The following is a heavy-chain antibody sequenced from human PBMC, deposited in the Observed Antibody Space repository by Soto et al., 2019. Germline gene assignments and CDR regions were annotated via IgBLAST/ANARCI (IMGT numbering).Heavy chain of an antibody. CDR2: IYYSGST. D-gene: IGHD5-18*01. Sequence: PSETLSLTCAVSGGSISSGGYYWSWIRQHPGKGLEWIGYIYYSGSTNYNPSLKSRVTISVDTSKNQFSLKLSSVIAADTAVYYCARLTAKYYYYGMDVWGQGTAVTVSS. J-gene: IGHJ6*02. CDR3: ARLTAKYYYYGMDV. CDR1: GGSISSGGYY. V-gene: IGHV4-61*08.